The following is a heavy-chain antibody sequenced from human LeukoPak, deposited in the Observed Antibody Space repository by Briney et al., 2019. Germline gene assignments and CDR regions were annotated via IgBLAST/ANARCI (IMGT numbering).Heavy chain of an antibody. J-gene: IGHJ4*02. CDR3: ARFSNAHGVKFDY. V-gene: IGHV4-31*03. Sequence: SETLSLTCTVSGGSISSGDFYWSWVRQHPEKGLEWIGYIYYSGTAYYNPSLKSRATMSVDTSKNQFSLKLDSVTAADTAVYYCARFSNAHGVKFDYWGQGTLVTVSS. CDR2: IYYSGTA. D-gene: IGHD2-8*01. CDR1: GGSISSGDFY.